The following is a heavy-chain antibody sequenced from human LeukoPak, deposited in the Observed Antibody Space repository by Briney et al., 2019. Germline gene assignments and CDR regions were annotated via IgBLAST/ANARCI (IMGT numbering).Heavy chain of an antibody. CDR3: ARETYYYDSSGHDY. CDR2: IYTSGST. D-gene: IGHD3-22*01. V-gene: IGHV4-61*02. J-gene: IGHJ4*02. Sequence: SETLSLTCTVSGGSIRSGSYYWSWIRQPAGKGLEWIGRIYTSGSTNYNPSLKSRVTISVDTSKNQFSLKLSSVTAAGTAVYYCARETYYYDSSGHDYWGQGTLVTVSS. CDR1: GGSIRSGSYY.